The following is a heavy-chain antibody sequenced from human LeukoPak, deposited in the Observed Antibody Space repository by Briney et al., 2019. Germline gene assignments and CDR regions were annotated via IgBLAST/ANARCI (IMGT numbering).Heavy chain of an antibody. Sequence: SETLSLTCAVSGYSISSGYYWGWIRQPPGKGLEWIGSIYHSGSTYYNPSLKSRVTISADTSKNQFSLKLSSVTATDAAIYYCERERSSSSDYWGQGTLVTVSS. D-gene: IGHD6-6*01. CDR3: ERERSSSSDY. J-gene: IGHJ4*02. V-gene: IGHV4-38-2*02. CDR1: GYSISSGYY. CDR2: IYHSGST.